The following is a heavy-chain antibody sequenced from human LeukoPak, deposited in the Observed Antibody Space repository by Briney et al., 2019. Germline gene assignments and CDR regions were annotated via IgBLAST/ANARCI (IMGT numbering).Heavy chain of an antibody. CDR2: ISSSGSTV. CDR1: GLTFSSFE. D-gene: IGHD3-22*01. J-gene: IGHJ6*02. Sequence: PGGSLRLSCVASGLTFSSFEMNWVRQAPGKGLEWVSYISSSGSTVYYADPVKGRFTISRDNAKNSLYLQMNSLRAEDTAVYYCARVDYYDSRMDVWGQGTTVTVSS. V-gene: IGHV3-48*03. CDR3: ARVDYYDSRMDV.